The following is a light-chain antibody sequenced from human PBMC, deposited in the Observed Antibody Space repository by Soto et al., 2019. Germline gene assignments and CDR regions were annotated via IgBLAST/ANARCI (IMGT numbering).Light chain of an antibody. CDR2: AAS. Sequence: DIQLTQSPSSLSPSVGESVTITCRASQSISTCLAWYQVKPGKAPKLLLSAASILRCGVPSRFSTTGSGTEFSLTISSLQPEDFATYFCQQYIGAPWTFGQGTKVDIK. J-gene: IGKJ1*01. CDR1: QSISTC. CDR3: QQYIGAPWT. V-gene: IGKV1-9*01.